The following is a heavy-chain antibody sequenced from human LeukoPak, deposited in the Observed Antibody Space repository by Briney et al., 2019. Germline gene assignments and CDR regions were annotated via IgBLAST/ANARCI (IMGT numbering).Heavy chain of an antibody. CDR3: AKDHYYDSSGGFDY. CDR2: ISYDGSNK. V-gene: IGHV3-30*18. Sequence: GGSLRLSCAASGFTFSSHGMHWVRQAPGKGLEWVAVISYDGSNKYYADSVKGRFTISRDNSKNTLYLQMNSLRAEDTAVYYCAKDHYYDSSGGFDYWGQGTLVTVSS. J-gene: IGHJ4*02. D-gene: IGHD3-22*01. CDR1: GFTFSSHG.